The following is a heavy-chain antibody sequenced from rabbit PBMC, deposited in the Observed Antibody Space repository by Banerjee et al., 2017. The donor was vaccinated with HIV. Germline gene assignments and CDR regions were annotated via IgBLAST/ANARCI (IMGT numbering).Heavy chain of an antibody. J-gene: IGHJ4*01. CDR1: GSDISSYS. V-gene: IGHV1S40*01. Sequence: QSLEESGGDLVKPGASLTLTCTASGSDISSYSMGWVRQAPGKGLEWIACINTSSGNTVYATWAKGRFTISRTSSTTVALQMTSLTAADTATYFCARDLAGVTGWNFNLWGPGTLVTVS. CDR3: ARDLAGVTGWNFNL. D-gene: IGHD4-1*01. CDR2: INTSSGNT.